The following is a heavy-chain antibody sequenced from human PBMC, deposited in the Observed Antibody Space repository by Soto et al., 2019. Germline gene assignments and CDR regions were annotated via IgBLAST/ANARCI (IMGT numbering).Heavy chain of an antibody. Sequence: PGGSLRLSCAASGFTFSSHAMGWLRQTPGTGPEWVAFVDGSGYDTSYAHSVKGRFTISRDNSENSLYLHMNNLRAEDTAVYYCARDLSPYYGSGSYFLEFDPWGQGTLVTVSS. D-gene: IGHD3-10*01. J-gene: IGHJ5*02. CDR3: ARDLSPYYGSGSYFLEFDP. CDR2: VDGSGYDT. CDR1: GFTFSSHA. V-gene: IGHV3-23*01.